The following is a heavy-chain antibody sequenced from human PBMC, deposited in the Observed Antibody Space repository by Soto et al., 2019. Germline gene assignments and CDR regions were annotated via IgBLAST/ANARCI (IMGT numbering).Heavy chain of an antibody. J-gene: IGHJ4*01. CDR3: ARERLNTGWYGFDH. CDR2: VSNRNGVT. D-gene: IGHD2-8*02. CDR1: GYTFNNYD. Sequence: SVKVSCKTSGYTFNNYDFSWGRQAPGQGLEWMGWVSNRNGVTNYAEKFRDRVTMTTDRSKNTVYMELRGLRSDDTAVYFCARERLNTGWYGFDHWG. V-gene: IGHV1-18*04.